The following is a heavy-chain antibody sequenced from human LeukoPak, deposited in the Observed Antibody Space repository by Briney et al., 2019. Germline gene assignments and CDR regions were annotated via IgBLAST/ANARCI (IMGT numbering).Heavy chain of an antibody. D-gene: IGHD3-10*01. CDR3: ARGSMVRGVFGIDY. Sequence: GRSLRLSCAASGFTFSNYEMNWVRQAPGKGLEWVSYTSTGGRTIYYADSVKGRFTISRDNAKNSLYPQMNTLRAEDTAVYYCARGSMVRGVFGIDYWGQGTLVTVSS. J-gene: IGHJ4*02. V-gene: IGHV3-48*03. CDR1: GFTFSNYE. CDR2: TSTGGRTI.